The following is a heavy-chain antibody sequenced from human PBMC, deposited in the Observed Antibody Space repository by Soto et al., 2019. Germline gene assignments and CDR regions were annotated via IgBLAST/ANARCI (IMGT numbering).Heavy chain of an antibody. J-gene: IGHJ6*02. Sequence: GGSLRLSCAASGFTFSSYSMNWVRQAPGKGLEWVSSISSSSSYIYYADSVKGRFTISGDNAKNSLYLQMNSLRAEDTAVYYCARAQYYDYVWGSRPSDYYGMDVWGQGTTVTSP. CDR3: ARAQYYDYVWGSRPSDYYGMDV. D-gene: IGHD3-16*01. CDR1: GFTFSSYS. V-gene: IGHV3-21*01. CDR2: ISSSSSYI.